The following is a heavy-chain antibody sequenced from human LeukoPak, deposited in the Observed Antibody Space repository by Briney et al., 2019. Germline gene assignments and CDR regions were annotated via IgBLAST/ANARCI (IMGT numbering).Heavy chain of an antibody. Sequence: VASVTVSCKASGYTFTAYYMHWVRQAPGQGLEWMGWINPNSGGTNYAQKFQGRVTMTRDTSISTAYMELSSLRSDETAVYYCARDQLGALDIWGQGTMVTVSS. CDR2: INPNSGGT. V-gene: IGHV1-2*02. CDR1: GYTFTAYY. J-gene: IGHJ3*02. CDR3: ARDQLGALDI. D-gene: IGHD3-10*01.